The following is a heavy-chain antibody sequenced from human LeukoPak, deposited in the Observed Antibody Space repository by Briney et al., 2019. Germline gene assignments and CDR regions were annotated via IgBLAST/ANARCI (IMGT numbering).Heavy chain of an antibody. J-gene: IGHJ6*02. CDR1: GYTFTSYD. V-gene: IGHV1-2*06. CDR2: INPNSGVT. D-gene: IGHD3-10*01. Sequence: ASVKVSCKASGYTFTSYDINWVRQAPGQGLEWMGRINPNSGVTNYAQKFQGRVTMTRHTSITTAHMELSRLRSDDTAVYYCARDRSGILGYYYNGMDVWGQGTTVTVSS. CDR3: ARDRSGILGYYYNGMDV.